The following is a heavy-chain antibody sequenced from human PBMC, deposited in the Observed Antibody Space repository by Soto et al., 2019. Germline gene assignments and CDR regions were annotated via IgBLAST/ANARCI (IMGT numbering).Heavy chain of an antibody. Sequence: QVQLVQSGAEVKKPGASVKVSCKASRYTFTSYDINWVRQATGQGLEWMGWMNPNSGSTGYAQKFQGRVTMTRNTSITTAYMELSSLRSEDTAIYYCARGPHCGGDCYSTAWRGQGTLVTVSS. CDR3: ARGPHCGGDCYSTAW. CDR1: RYTFTSYD. CDR2: MNPNSGST. V-gene: IGHV1-8*01. J-gene: IGHJ4*02. D-gene: IGHD2-21*01.